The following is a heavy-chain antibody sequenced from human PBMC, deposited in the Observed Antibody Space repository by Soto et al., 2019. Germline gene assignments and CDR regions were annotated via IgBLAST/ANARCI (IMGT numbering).Heavy chain of an antibody. Sequence: ASGKVRCQASGYTLTSYGISWGRQAPGQGLEWMGWISAYNGNTNYAQKLQGRVTMTTDTSTSTAYMELRSLRSDDTAVYYCARWRGRGYSGYDHASYYMDVWGKGTTVTAS. J-gene: IGHJ6*03. CDR3: ARWRGRGYSGYDHASYYMDV. V-gene: IGHV1-18*01. CDR2: ISAYNGNT. D-gene: IGHD5-12*01. CDR1: GYTLTSYG.